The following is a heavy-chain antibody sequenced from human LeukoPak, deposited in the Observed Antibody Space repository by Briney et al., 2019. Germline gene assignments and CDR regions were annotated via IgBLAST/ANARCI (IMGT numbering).Heavy chain of an antibody. CDR3: AREVLIVVEPAANTIDY. CDR1: GFILNDYG. J-gene: IGHJ4*02. V-gene: IGHV3-21*01. Sequence: GGSLRLSCAASGFILNDYGMHWVRQTPGKGLEWVSAINKGGSYMTYADSVKGRFTVSRDNAKNSLFLQMNNLRVEDTAVYFCAREVLIVVEPAANTIDYWGQGTRVTVSS. D-gene: IGHD2-2*01. CDR2: INKGGSYM.